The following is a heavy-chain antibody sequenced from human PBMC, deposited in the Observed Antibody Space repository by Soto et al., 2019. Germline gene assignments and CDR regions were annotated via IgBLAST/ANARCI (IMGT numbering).Heavy chain of an antibody. CDR1: GFMFSCCA. CDR2: IHGDGDYS. V-gene: IGHV3-23*01. CDR3: AKNRGAGDYTNWSFAV. Sequence: EVQLLDSGGDLVQPGGSLRLSCAASGFMFSCCAMSWVRQAPGKGLEWVPTIHGDGDYSHYTDSVEGRFTISRDNSRNTLYLQMNSLRADDTAIYYCAKNRGAGDYTNWSFAVWGRGTLVAVSS. J-gene: IGHJ2*01. D-gene: IGHD2-2*02.